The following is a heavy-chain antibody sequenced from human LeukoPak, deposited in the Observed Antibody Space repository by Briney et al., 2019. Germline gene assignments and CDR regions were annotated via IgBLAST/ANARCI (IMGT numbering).Heavy chain of an antibody. CDR3: AKEAAGLRSHY. D-gene: IGHD2/OR15-2a*01. Sequence: GGSLRLSCAASGFTFSSYWMHWVRQAPGKGLVWVSRINSDGSSTSYADSVKGRFAITRDNSKNTLFLQMNSLRAEDTAVYYCAKEAAGLRSHYWGQGTLVTVSS. J-gene: IGHJ4*02. CDR2: INSDGSST. V-gene: IGHV3-74*01. CDR1: GFTFSSYW.